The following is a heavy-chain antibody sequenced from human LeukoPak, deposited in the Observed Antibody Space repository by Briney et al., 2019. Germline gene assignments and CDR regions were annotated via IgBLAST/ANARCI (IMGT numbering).Heavy chain of an antibody. Sequence: SETLSLTCTVSGGSISSGDYYWSWIRQPPGKGLEWIGYIYYSGSTYYNPSLKSRVTISVDTSKNQFSLKLNSVTATDTAVYYCAKEVARRTGGFDPWGQGTLVTVSS. J-gene: IGHJ5*02. CDR3: AKEVARRTGGFDP. CDR2: IYYSGST. V-gene: IGHV4-30-4*08. CDR1: GGSISSGDYY. D-gene: IGHD3/OR15-3a*01.